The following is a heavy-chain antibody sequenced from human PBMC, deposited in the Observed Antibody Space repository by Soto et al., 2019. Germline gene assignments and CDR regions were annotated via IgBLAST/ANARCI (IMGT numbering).Heavy chain of an antibody. CDR2: INSDGSTT. V-gene: IGHV3-74*01. CDR1: GFSLSGYW. J-gene: IGHJ6*02. Sequence: EVQLVESGGGLIQPGGSLRLSCVASGFSLSGYWMHWVRQAPGKGPVWVSRINSDGSTTNYADSVKDQFTLSRDNAESTVYLHMNSLRAEDTAVYYCARGIKNIYAVDVWGQGTTVTVSS. D-gene: IGHD2-15*01. CDR3: ARGIKNIYAVDV.